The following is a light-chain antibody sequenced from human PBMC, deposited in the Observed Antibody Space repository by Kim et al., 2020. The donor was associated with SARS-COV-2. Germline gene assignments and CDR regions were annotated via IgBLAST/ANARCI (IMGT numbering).Light chain of an antibody. CDR1: QSVTSNF. V-gene: IGKV3-20*01. CDR3: HQYGSSPLT. Sequence: LSPGERAPLSCRDSQSVTSNFLAWYQQKPGQAPTLLIYRASSRATGIPDRFSGSGSRTDFTLTINRVGPEDFVVYYCHQYGSSPLTFGPGTELEI. J-gene: IGKJ2*01. CDR2: RAS.